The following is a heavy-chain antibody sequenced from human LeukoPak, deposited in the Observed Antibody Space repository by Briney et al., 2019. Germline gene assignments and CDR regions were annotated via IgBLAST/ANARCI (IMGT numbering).Heavy chain of an antibody. CDR3: ARPYYYDSRIDP. J-gene: IGHJ5*02. Sequence: SQTLSLTCIVSGGSISSGDYYWSWIRRPPGKGLEWIAYMYYSGSTYYNPSLKSRVTMSADTSKNQLSLKLSSVTAADTAVYYCARPYYYDSRIDPWGQGILATVSS. CDR1: GGSISSGDYY. D-gene: IGHD3-22*01. V-gene: IGHV4-30-4*01. CDR2: MYYSGST.